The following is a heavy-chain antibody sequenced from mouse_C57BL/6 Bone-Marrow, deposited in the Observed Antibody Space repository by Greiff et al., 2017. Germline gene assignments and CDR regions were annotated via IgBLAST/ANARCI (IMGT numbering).Heavy chain of an antibody. CDR3: ARGCYWYFDV. V-gene: IGHV1-81*01. D-gene: IGHD3-3*01. J-gene: IGHJ1*03. Sequence: QLQQSGAELARPGASVKLSCKASGYTFTSYGISWVKQRTGQGLEWIGEIYPRSGNTYYNEKFKGKATLTADKSSSTAYMELRSLTSEDSAVYFCARGCYWYFDVWGTGTTVTVSS. CDR2: IYPRSGNT. CDR1: GYTFTSYG.